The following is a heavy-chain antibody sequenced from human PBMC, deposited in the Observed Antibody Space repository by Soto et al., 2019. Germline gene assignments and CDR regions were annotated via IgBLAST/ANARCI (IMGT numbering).Heavy chain of an antibody. CDR2: IYYSGST. J-gene: IGHJ4*02. CDR3: ARDQSGDYGFDY. V-gene: IGHV4-31*03. D-gene: IGHD4-17*01. CDR1: GGSISSGGYY. Sequence: SETLSLTCTVSGGSISSGGYYWSWIRQHPGKGLEWIGYIYYSGSTYYNPSLKSRVTISVDTSKNQFSLKLSSVTAADTAVYYCARDQSGDYGFDYWGQGTLVTVSS.